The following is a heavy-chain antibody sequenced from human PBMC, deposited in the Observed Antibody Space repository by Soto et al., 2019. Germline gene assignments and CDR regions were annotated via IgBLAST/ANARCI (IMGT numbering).Heavy chain of an antibody. CDR3: ARELSGSWYNWFDP. V-gene: IGHV3-53*01. Sequence: PVGSLRLSCAASGFSVSSNSMSWVRQAPGKGLEWVSVIHSDVTTYYADSVKGRFIISRDNSKDTPYLQMNRLRAEDTAVYYCARELSGSWYNWFDPWGQGTLVTVSS. CDR2: IHSDVTT. CDR1: GFSVSSNS. J-gene: IGHJ5*02. D-gene: IGHD5-12*01.